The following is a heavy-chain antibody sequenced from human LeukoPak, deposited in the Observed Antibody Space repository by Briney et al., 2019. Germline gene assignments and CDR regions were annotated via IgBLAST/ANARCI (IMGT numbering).Heavy chain of an antibody. Sequence: SETLSLTCTVSVGSISSTNYYWGWLRQPPGKGLEWIGSIYYSGSTYYNPSLKSRLTISVDTSKNHFSLNLSSVTAADPAVYYCARHSYGYSSGWYFMRWGVGPAYFDYWGQGTLVTVSS. CDR3: ARHSYGYSSGWYFMRWGVGPAYFDY. V-gene: IGHV4-39*01. J-gene: IGHJ4*02. CDR1: VGSISSTNYY. D-gene: IGHD6-13*01. CDR2: IYYSGST.